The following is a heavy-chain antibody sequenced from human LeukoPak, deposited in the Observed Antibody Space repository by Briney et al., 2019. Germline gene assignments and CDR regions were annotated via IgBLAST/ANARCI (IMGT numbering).Heavy chain of an antibody. V-gene: IGHV1-69*05. J-gene: IGHJ5*02. D-gene: IGHD1-26*01. Sequence: SVKVSCKASGGTFSSYAISWVRQAPGQGLEWMGGIIPIFGTANYAQKFQGRVTMTRDTSTSTVYMELSSLRSEDTAVYYCARLSGSYYAGWFDPWGQGTLVTVSS. CDR2: IIPIFGTA. CDR1: GGTFSSYA. CDR3: ARLSGSYYAGWFDP.